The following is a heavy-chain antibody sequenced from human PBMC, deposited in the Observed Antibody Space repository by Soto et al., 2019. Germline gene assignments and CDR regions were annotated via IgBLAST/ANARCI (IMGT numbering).Heavy chain of an antibody. Sequence: PSETLSLTCTVSGGSISSGGYYWSWIRQHPGKGLEWIGYIYYSGSTYYNPSLKSRVTISVDTSKNQFSLKLSSVTAADTAVYYCASIQLWLGGMDVWGQGTTVTVSS. J-gene: IGHJ6*02. D-gene: IGHD5-18*01. CDR1: GGSISSGGYY. CDR2: IYYSGST. V-gene: IGHV4-31*03. CDR3: ASIQLWLGGMDV.